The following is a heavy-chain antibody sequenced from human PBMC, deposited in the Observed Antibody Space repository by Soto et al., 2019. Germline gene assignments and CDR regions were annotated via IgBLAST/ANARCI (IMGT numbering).Heavy chain of an antibody. D-gene: IGHD6-13*01. CDR1: GGSISSSSYY. Sequence: PSETLSLTCTVSGGSISSSSYYWGWIRQPPGKGLEWIGSIYYSGSTYYNPSLKSRVTISVDTSKNQFSLKLSSVTAADTAVYYCARYQEGSYSSSWYWFDPWGQGTLVTVSS. CDR3: ARYQEGSYSSSWYWFDP. CDR2: IYYSGST. J-gene: IGHJ5*02. V-gene: IGHV4-39*01.